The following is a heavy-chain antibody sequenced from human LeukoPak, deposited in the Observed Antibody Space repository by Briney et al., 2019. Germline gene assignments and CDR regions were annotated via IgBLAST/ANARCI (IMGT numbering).Heavy chain of an antibody. CDR3: ARPSSSPNFDY. D-gene: IGHD6-6*01. V-gene: IGHV3-53*04. Sequence: GGSLRPSCAASGFTVSSNYMSWVRQAPGKGLEWVSVIYSGGSTYYADSVKGRFTISRHNSKNTVYLQMNSLRAEDTAVYYCARPSSSPNFDYWGQGTLVTVSS. CDR1: GFTVSSNY. J-gene: IGHJ4*02. CDR2: IYSGGST.